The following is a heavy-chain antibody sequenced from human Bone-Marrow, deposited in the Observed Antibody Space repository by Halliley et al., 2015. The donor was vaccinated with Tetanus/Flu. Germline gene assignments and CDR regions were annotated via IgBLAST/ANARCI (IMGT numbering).Heavy chain of an antibody. CDR2: IYNTGNT. J-gene: IGHJ4*02. CDR1: GDSISGYY. V-gene: IGHV4-59*01. Sequence: TLSLTCTVSGDSISGYYCNWIRQPPGKGLEWIGHIYNTGNTNYNPSLKSRVTISVDTSKNQFPLNLNSVTAADTAVYYCARGTGWLPDDWGQGTLVTVSS. CDR3: ARGTGWLPDD. D-gene: IGHD6-19*01.